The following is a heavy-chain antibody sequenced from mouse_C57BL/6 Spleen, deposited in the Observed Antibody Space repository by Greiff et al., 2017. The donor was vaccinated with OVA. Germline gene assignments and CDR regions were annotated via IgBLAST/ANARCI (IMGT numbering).Heavy chain of an antibody. V-gene: IGHV1-69*01. CDR2: IDPSDSYT. CDR1: GYTLTSYW. D-gene: IGHD2-3*01. J-gene: IGHJ3*01. CDR3: ARGKGYDGPFAY. Sequence: VQLQQSGAELVMPGASVKLSCKASGYTLTSYWMHWVKQRHGKGLEWIGEIDPSDSYTNYNQKFKVKSTLTVDKSSSTAYMQLSSLTSEDSAVYYCARGKGYDGPFAYWGQGTLVTVSA.